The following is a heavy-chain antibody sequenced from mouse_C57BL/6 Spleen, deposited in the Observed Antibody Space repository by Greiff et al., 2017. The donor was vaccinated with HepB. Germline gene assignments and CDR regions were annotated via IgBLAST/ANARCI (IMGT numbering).Heavy chain of an antibody. CDR2: ISDGGSYT. J-gene: IGHJ4*01. Sequence: EVQGVESGGGLVKPGGSLKLSCAASGFTFSSYAMSWVRQTPEKRLEWVATISDGGSYTYYPDNVKGRFTISRDNAKNNLYLQMSHLKSEDTAMYYCARQGPYSNYDAMDYWGQGTSVTVSS. V-gene: IGHV5-4*01. CDR1: GFTFSSYA. CDR3: ARQGPYSNYDAMDY. D-gene: IGHD2-5*01.